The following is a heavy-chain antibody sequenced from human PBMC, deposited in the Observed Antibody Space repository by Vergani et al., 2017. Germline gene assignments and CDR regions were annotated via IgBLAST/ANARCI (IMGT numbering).Heavy chain of an antibody. CDR3: ARDSTSLSSGWYPNYYMDV. J-gene: IGHJ6*03. D-gene: IGHD6-19*01. Sequence: QVQLVQSGAEVKKPGASVKVSCKASGYTFTSYGISWVRQAPGQGLEWMGWISAYNGNTNYAQKLQGRVTMTTDTSTSTAYMELSRLRSDDTAVYYCARDSTSLSSGWYPNYYMDVWGKGTTVTVSS. V-gene: IGHV1-18*04. CDR1: GYTFTSYG. CDR2: ISAYNGNT.